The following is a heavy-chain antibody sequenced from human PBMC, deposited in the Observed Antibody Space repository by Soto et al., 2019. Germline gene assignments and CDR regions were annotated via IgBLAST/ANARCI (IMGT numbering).Heavy chain of an antibody. CDR2: IWYDGSNK. V-gene: IGHV3-33*01. D-gene: IGHD7-27*01. Sequence: PGGSLRLSCAASGFTFSSYGMHWVRQAPGKGLEWVAVIWYDGSNKYYADSVKGRFTISRDNSKNTLYLQMNSLRAEDTAVYYCARELGNYYYGMDVWGQGTTVTVSS. CDR3: ARELGNYYYGMDV. CDR1: GFTFSSYG. J-gene: IGHJ6*02.